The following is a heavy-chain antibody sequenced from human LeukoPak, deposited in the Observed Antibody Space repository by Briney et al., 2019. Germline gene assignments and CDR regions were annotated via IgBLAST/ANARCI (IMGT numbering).Heavy chain of an antibody. CDR3: ARVLVVPAAMAQGFDP. CDR1: GGTFSSYA. D-gene: IGHD2-2*01. J-gene: IGHJ5*02. Sequence: VASVKVSCKASGGTFSSYAISWVRQAPGQGLEWMGGIIPIFGTANYAQKFQGRVTITTDESTSTAYMELSSLRSEDTAVYYCARVLVVPAAMAQGFDPWGQGTLVTVSS. CDR2: IIPIFGTA. V-gene: IGHV1-69*05.